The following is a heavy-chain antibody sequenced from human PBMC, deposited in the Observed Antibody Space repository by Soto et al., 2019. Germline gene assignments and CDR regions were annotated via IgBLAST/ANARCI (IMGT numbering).Heavy chain of an antibody. CDR3: ARGVTVFGLVSRFWFDP. J-gene: IGHJ5*02. D-gene: IGHD3-3*01. V-gene: IGHV4-4*08. CDR1: GDSITDYY. Sequence: SETLSLTCTVSGDSITDYYWSWIRESPGKGLEWIAYIHHTGITYYNPSLKSRVVISIDTSRNQFSLRLNSLTAADRAVYFCARGVTVFGLVSRFWFDPWGQGTVVTVSS. CDR2: IHHTGIT.